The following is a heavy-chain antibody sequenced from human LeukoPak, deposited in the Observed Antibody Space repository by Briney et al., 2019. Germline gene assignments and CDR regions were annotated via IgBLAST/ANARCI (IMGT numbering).Heavy chain of an antibody. Sequence: GGSLRLSCAASGFTFSSYWMHWVRQAPGKGLVWVSRINSDGSSTSYADSVKGRFTISRDNAKNTLYLQMNSLRAEDTAVYYCASSTGYSSGWYFDYWGQGTLVTVSS. D-gene: IGHD6-19*01. CDR1: GFTFSSYW. CDR3: ASSTGYSSGWYFDY. J-gene: IGHJ4*02. CDR2: INSDGSST. V-gene: IGHV3-74*01.